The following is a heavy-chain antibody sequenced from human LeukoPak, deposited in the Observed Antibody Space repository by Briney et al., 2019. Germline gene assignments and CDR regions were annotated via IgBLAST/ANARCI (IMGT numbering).Heavy chain of an antibody. J-gene: IGHJ3*02. CDR2: INHSGST. Sequence: PSETLSLTCVVYGGSFSGYYWSWIRQPPGKGLEWIGEINHSGSTNYNPSLKSRVTISVDTSKNQFSLKLSSVTAADTAVHYCARGGPTRRGAFDIWGQGTMVTVSS. V-gene: IGHV4-34*01. CDR1: GGSFSGYY. D-gene: IGHD3-10*01. CDR3: ARGGPTRRGAFDI.